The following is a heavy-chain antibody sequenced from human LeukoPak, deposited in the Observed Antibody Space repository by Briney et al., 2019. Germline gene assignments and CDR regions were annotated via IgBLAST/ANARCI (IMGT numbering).Heavy chain of an antibody. J-gene: IGHJ4*02. Sequence: SETLSLTCAVYGGSFSGYYWSWIRQPPGKGLEWIGEINHSGSTNYNPSLKSRVTISVDTSKNQFSLKLSSVTAADTAVYYCARQDYDSIMGSMYYFDYWGQGTLVTVSS. CDR3: ARQDYDSIMGSMYYFDY. CDR1: GGSFSGYY. CDR2: INHSGST. D-gene: IGHD3-22*01. V-gene: IGHV4-34*01.